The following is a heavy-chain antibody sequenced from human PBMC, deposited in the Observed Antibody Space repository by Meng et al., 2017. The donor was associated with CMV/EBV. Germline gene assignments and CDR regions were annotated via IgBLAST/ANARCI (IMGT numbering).Heavy chain of an antibody. V-gene: IGHV3-20*04. J-gene: IGHJ4*02. D-gene: IGHD3-3*01. CDR1: GFTFENYG. Sequence: GESLKISCAASGFTFENYGMSWVRQGPGKGLEWVSGINWNGGSATYADSVKGRFSISRDNSKSSLYLQMNSLRAEDTAFYYCARVPGDDYDFWSGSLYYFDNGGQGALVTVSS. CDR2: INWNGGSA. CDR3: ARVPGDDYDFWSGSLYYFDN.